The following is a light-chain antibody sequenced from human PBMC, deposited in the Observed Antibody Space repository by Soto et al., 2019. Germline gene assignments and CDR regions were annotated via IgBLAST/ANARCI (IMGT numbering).Light chain of an antibody. CDR3: AAWDHSLSGWM. V-gene: IGLV1-47*01. CDR1: SSNIGSDF. CDR2: RNN. J-gene: IGLJ3*02. Sequence: QSVLTQPPSASATPGRRVTISCSGSSSNIGSDFVFWYQQLPGTAPKLLIYRNNQRPSGVPDRFSGSKSGTSASLAISGLRSEDEADYYCAAWDHSLSGWMIGGGTKLTVL.